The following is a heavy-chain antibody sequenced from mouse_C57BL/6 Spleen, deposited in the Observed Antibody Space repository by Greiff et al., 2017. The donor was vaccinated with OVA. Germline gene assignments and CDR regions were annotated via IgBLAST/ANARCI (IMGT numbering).Heavy chain of an antibody. V-gene: IGHV14-4*01. CDR3: TTSNYYGSSPYYFDY. Sequence: QRVESGAELVRPGASVKLSCTASGFNIKDDYMHWVKQRPEQGLEWIGWIDPENGDTEYASKFQGKATITADTSSNTAYLQLSSLTSEDTAVYYCTTSNYYGSSPYYFDYWGQGTTLTVSS. D-gene: IGHD1-1*01. CDR2: IDPENGDT. J-gene: IGHJ2*01. CDR1: GFNIKDDY.